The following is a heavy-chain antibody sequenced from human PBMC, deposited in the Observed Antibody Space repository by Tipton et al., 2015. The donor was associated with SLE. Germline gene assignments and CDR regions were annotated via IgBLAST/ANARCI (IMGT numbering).Heavy chain of an antibody. V-gene: IGHV4-39*07. CDR1: GGSISSSSYY. D-gene: IGHD2-2*01. Sequence: LRLSCTVSGGSISSSSYYWGWIRQPPGKGLEWIGSIYYSGSTYYNPSLKSRVTISVDTSKNQFSLKLSSVTAADTAVYYCARESPASVVVPAIGPTVFMDVWGKGTTVTVSS. CDR3: ARESPASVVVPAIGPTVFMDV. J-gene: IGHJ6*03. CDR2: IYYSGST.